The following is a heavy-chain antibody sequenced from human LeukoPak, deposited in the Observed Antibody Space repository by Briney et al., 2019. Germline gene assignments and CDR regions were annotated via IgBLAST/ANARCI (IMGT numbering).Heavy chain of an antibody. CDR1: GGSISSYY. Sequence: SETLSLTRTVSGGSISSYYWGWIRQPPGKGLEWTGYIYYSGSTNYNPSLKSRVTISVDTSKVQFSLKLSSVTAADTAVYYCARGPSPYYYGMDVWGQGTTVTVSS. J-gene: IGHJ6*02. CDR2: IYYSGST. CDR3: ARGPSPYYYGMDV. V-gene: IGHV4-59*01.